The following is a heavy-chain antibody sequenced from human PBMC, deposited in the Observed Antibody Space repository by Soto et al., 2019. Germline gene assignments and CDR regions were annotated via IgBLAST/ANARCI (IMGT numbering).Heavy chain of an antibody. CDR3: ARDLRTAAACTYMYGKDV. J-gene: IGHJ6*02. V-gene: IGHV6-1*01. CDR1: GDSVSSNSAA. Sequence: SQTLSLTCAISGDSVSSNSAAWNWIRQSPSRGLEWLGRTYYRSKWYNDYAVSVKSRITINPDTSKNQFSLQLNSVTPEDTAVYYCARDLRTAAACTYMYGKDVWGQGTTVTVSS. D-gene: IGHD6-13*01. CDR2: TYYRSKWYN.